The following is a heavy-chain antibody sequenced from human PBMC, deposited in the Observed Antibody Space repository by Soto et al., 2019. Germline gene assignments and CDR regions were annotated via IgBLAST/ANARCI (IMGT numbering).Heavy chain of an antibody. J-gene: IGHJ4*02. CDR3: ARHRTSRIVGATMASFDY. CDR1: GGSISSSSYY. Sequence: KPSETLSLTCTVSGGSISSSSYYWGWIRQPPGKGLEWIGSIYYSGSTYYNPPLKSRVTISVDTSKNQFSLKLSSVTAADTAVYYCARHRTSRIVGATMASFDYWGQGTLVTVSS. CDR2: IYYSGST. V-gene: IGHV4-39*01. D-gene: IGHD1-26*01.